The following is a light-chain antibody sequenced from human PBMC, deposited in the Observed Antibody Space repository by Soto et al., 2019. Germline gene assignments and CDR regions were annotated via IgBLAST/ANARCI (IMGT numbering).Light chain of an antibody. CDR3: QQSYSTPPT. CDR2: AAS. J-gene: IGKJ1*01. V-gene: IGKV1-39*01. Sequence: DIQMTPSPSSLFASVGDRVTITCRASQSISSYLNWYQQKPGKAPKLLIYAASSLQSGVPSRFSGSGSGTDFTLTISSLQPEDFATYYCQQSYSTPPTFGHGTKV. CDR1: QSISSY.